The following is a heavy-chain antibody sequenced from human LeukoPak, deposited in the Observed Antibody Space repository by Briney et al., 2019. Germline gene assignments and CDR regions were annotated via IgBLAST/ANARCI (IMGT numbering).Heavy chain of an antibody. Sequence: ASVKVSCKASGCTFTSYGISWVRQAPGQGLEWMGWISAYNGNTNYAQKLQGRVTMTTDTSTSTAYMELSSLRSEDTAVYYCARGLQRRLYYGMDVWGQGTTVTVSS. J-gene: IGHJ6*02. CDR2: ISAYNGNT. V-gene: IGHV1-18*01. D-gene: IGHD5-24*01. CDR1: GCTFTSYG. CDR3: ARGLQRRLYYGMDV.